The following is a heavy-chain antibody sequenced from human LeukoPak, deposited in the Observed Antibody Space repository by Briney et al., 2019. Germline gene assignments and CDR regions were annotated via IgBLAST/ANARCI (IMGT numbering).Heavy chain of an antibody. CDR2: IYSGGTT. CDR1: GFTVSSNY. D-gene: IGHD2-21*02. V-gene: IGHV3-66*01. J-gene: IGHJ5*02. Sequence: PGGSLRLSCAASGFTVSSNYMSWVRQAPGKGLEWVSVIYSGGTTYYADSVKGRFTISRDNSKNTLYLQMNRLRAEDRAVYYCARGVTPDWFDPWGQGTLVTVSS. CDR3: ARGVTPDWFDP.